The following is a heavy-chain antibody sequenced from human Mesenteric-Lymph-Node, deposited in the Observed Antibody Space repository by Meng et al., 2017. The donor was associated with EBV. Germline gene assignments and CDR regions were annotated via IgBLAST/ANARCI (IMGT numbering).Heavy chain of an antibody. J-gene: IGHJ4*02. CDR2: TYHSWSS. D-gene: IGHD3-10*01. CDR3: ARGLGGSGKYHFDF. CDR1: GGSIYESDW. Sequence: QVPLQGAGQWLVKPAGPLAPTFAVSGGSIYESDWRSVVRQPPGKGLEWMWETYHSWSSTYSPSLKSRVSMAVDNSKNQFSLTLHSVTAADTAVYYCARGLGGSGKYHFDFWGPGILVTVSS. V-gene: IGHV4-4*02.